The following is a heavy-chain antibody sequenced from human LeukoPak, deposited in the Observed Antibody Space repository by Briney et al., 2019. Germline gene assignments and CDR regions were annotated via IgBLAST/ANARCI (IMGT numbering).Heavy chain of an antibody. J-gene: IGHJ3*02. V-gene: IGHV1-2*02. D-gene: IGHD3-10*01. CDR3: ARVIRGYYGSGSYYEAFDI. Sequence: GASVQVSCKASGYTFTGYYMHWVRQTPGQGLEWMGWINPNSGGTNYAQKFQGRVTMTSDTSISTAFMELRLRSDDTAVYYCARVIRGYYGSGSYYEAFDIWGQGTMVTVSS. CDR1: GYTFTGYY. CDR2: INPNSGGT.